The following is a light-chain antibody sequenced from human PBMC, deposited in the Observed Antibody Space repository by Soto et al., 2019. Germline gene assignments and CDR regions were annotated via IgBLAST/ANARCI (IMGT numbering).Light chain of an antibody. CDR2: AAS. CDR3: QQSYSRPPT. J-gene: IGKJ1*01. CDR1: QSIGYY. Sequence: DSQMTKSPSSLSAYVVDIITITCRASQSIGYYLNWYQQKPGKAPKLLIFAASSLQSGVPSRFSGSRSGPDFTLTISSLQPEDFATYYCQQSYSRPPTFGQGSKVDVK. V-gene: IGKV1-39*01.